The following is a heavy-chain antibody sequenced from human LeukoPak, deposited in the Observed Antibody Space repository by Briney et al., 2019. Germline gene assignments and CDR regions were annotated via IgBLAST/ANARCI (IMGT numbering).Heavy chain of an antibody. J-gene: IGHJ4*02. Sequence: ASVKVSCKASGYTFTGYYMHWVRQAPGQGLEWMGWINPNSGGTNYAQKFQGRVTMTRDTSISTAYMELSRLRSDDTAVYYCASTIMGATWGAGYFDYWGQGTLVTVSS. CDR1: GYTFTGYY. D-gene: IGHD1-26*01. V-gene: IGHV1-2*02. CDR3: ASTIMGATWGAGYFDY. CDR2: INPNSGGT.